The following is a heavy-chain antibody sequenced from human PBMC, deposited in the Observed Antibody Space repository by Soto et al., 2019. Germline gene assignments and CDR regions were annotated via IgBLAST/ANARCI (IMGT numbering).Heavy chain of an antibody. CDR1: GFTFSSYA. J-gene: IGHJ4*02. CDR3: ARGPPPTVRTNFDW. V-gene: IGHV3-30-3*01. CDR2: ISYDGSNK. D-gene: IGHD4-17*01. Sequence: GGSLRLSCAASGFTFSSYAMHWVRQAPGKGLEWVAVISYDGSNKYYADSVKGRFTISRDNSKNTLYLQMNSLRAEDTAVYYCARGPPPTVRTNFDWGGQGPL.